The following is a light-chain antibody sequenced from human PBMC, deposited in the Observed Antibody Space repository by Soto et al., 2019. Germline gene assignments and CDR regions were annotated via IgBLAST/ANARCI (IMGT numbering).Light chain of an antibody. CDR2: TND. V-gene: IGLV1-44*01. Sequence: QLVLTQPPSASGTPGQRVTLSCSGSSSNIGKNAVNWYQQLPGTAPKLLIYTNDQRPSGVPDRFSGSKPGTSASLAISGLQSEDEADYYCAAWDDSLNGPVFGGGTKVTVL. CDR3: AAWDDSLNGPV. J-gene: IGLJ3*02. CDR1: SSNIGKNA.